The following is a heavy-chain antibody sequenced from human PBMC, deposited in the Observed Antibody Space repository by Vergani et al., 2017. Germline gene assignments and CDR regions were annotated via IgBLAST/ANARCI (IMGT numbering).Heavy chain of an antibody. D-gene: IGHD1-1*01. CDR3: VRDVRVSRT. J-gene: IGHJ4*02. V-gene: IGHV3-21*01. CDR1: GFTFSHYS. CDR2: ISGNNEDV. Sequence: EVQMVESGGGLVKPGGSLRLSCVASGFTFSHYSMNWVRQAPGKGLEWVSSISGNNEDVVYADSVKDRFTIPGDNAKNSLYLDMSSLRSGDTYVYYCVRDVRVSRTWGQGTLVGVSS.